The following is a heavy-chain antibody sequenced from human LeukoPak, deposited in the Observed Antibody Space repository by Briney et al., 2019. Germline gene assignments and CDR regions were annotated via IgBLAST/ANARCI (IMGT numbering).Heavy chain of an antibody. Sequence: GASVKVSCKASGGTFSGYAISWVRQAPGQGLEWMGGIIPIFGTANYAQKFQGRVTITTDESTSTAYMELSSLRSEDTAVYYCATITGTNIDGDYYYYMDVWGKGTTVTVSS. J-gene: IGHJ6*03. CDR2: IIPIFGTA. D-gene: IGHD1-7*01. V-gene: IGHV1-69*05. CDR3: ATITGTNIDGDYYYYMDV. CDR1: GGTFSGYA.